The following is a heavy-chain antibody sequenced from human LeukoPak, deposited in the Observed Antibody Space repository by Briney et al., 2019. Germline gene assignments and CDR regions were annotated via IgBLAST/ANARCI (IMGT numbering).Heavy chain of an antibody. CDR3: ARGPDISSPFDY. CDR2: IYYSGST. Sequence: SETLSPTCSVSGGSISSNNYYWGWIRQPPGKGLEWIASIYYSGSTYYNPSLQSRVTISLDTSKNQFFLKLNSVTAADTAVYFCARGPDISSPFDYWGQGTLVTVSS. D-gene: IGHD3-9*01. J-gene: IGHJ4*02. V-gene: IGHV4-39*07. CDR1: GGSISSNNYY.